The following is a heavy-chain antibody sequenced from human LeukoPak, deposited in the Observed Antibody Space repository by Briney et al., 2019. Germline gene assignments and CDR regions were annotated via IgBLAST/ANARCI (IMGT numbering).Heavy chain of an antibody. CDR1: GYTLTSNG. J-gene: IGHJ4*02. Sequence: ASMKVSCKASGYTLTSNGISWVRQAPGQGLEWMGWISVYNGNTNYAQKFQGRVTMTTDTSTSTAYMELRSLRSDDTAVYYCARWRGANVLRYFDYEMEPAAPSGHFDYRGQGTLVTVSS. CDR3: ARWRGANVLRYFDYEMEPAAPSGHFDY. CDR2: ISVYNGNT. D-gene: IGHD3-9*01. V-gene: IGHV1-18*04.